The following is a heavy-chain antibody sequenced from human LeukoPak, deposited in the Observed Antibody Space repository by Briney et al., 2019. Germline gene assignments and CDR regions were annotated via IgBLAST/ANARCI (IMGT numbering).Heavy chain of an antibody. CDR1: GYTFTTYA. J-gene: IGHJ5*02. CDR2: INAGNGNT. D-gene: IGHD3-22*01. Sequence: GASVKVSCKASGYTFTTYAMHWVRQAPGQRLEWMGWINAGNGNTKYSQKFQGRVIITRDTSASKAYMELRSLRSEDTAIYYCAKFTMTRGWFDPWGQGTLVIVSS. CDR3: AKFTMTRGWFDP. V-gene: IGHV1-3*01.